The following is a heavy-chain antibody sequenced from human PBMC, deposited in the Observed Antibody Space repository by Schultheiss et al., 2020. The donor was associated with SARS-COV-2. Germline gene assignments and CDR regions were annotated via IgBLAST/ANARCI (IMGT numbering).Heavy chain of an antibody. Sequence: ASVKVSCKASGYTFTSYYMHWVRQAPGQGLEWMGIINPSGGSTSYAQKFQGRVTMTRDTSTSTVYMELSSLRSEDTAVYYCARAARITIFGVVIDYYYGMDVWGQGTTVTVSS. J-gene: IGHJ6*02. CDR3: ARAARITIFGVVIDYYYGMDV. CDR2: INPSGGST. CDR1: GYTFTSYY. D-gene: IGHD3-3*01. V-gene: IGHV1-46*01.